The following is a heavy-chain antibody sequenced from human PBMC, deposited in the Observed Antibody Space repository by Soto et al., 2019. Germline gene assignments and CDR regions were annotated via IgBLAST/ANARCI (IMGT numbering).Heavy chain of an antibody. D-gene: IGHD3-22*01. CDR2: ISSSSSTI. Sequence: EVQLVESGGGLVQPGGSLRLSCAASGFTFSSYDMNWVRQAPGKGLEWVSYISSSSSTIYYADSVKGRFTISRDNAKNSLYLQMNSLRDEATAVYYCARGADYDSSGIRLNWFDPWGQGTLVTVSS. V-gene: IGHV3-48*02. CDR3: ARGADYDSSGIRLNWFDP. J-gene: IGHJ5*02. CDR1: GFTFSSYD.